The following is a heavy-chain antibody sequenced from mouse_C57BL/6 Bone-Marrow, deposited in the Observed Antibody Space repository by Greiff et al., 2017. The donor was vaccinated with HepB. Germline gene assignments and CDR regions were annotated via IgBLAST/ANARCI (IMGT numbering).Heavy chain of an antibody. Sequence: VQLQQSGAELVRPGASVKLSCTASGFNIKDDYMHWVKQRPEQGLEWIGWIDPENGDTEYASKFQGTATITADTSSNTAYLQLSSLTSEDTAVYYCTTSYYGPHFDYWGQGTTLTVSS. CDR1: GFNIKDDY. CDR2: IDPENGDT. CDR3: TTSYYGPHFDY. J-gene: IGHJ2*01. V-gene: IGHV14-4*01. D-gene: IGHD1-2*01.